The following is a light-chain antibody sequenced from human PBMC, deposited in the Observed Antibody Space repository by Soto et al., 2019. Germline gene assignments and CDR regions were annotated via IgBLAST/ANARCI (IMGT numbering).Light chain of an antibody. CDR2: EVT. J-gene: IGLJ1*01. CDR1: SSDAGFYNF. V-gene: IGLV2-8*01. Sequence: QSALTQPPSASGSPGQSLTIPCTGTSSDAGFYNFVSWYQQRPGKAPKLVIYEVTKRPSGVPDRFSGSKSGSTASLTVSGLQADDEADYYCSSYTSSSTYVFGTGTKV. CDR3: SSYTSSSTYV.